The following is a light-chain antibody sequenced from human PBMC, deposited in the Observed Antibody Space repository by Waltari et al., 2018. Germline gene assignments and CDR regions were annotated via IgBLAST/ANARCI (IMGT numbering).Light chain of an antibody. J-gene: IGLJ3*02. CDR2: GST. CDR1: GPNIGPGYD. CDR3: QSYDTSLSVV. V-gene: IGLV1-40*01. Sequence: QSVLTQPPSVSGAPGQRVTISCTWSGPNIGPGYDVHWYQPLPRAAPKLLIYGSTSRPLGVPARFFGSTSGTSASLAITGLQAEDEADYYCQSYDTSLSVVFGGGTKLTVL.